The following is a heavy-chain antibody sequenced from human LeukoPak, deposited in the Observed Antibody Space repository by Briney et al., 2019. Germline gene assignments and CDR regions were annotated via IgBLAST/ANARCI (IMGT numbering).Heavy chain of an antibody. Sequence: SETLPLTCAVYGGSFSGYYWSWIRQPPGKGLEWIGEINHSGSTNYNPSLKSRVTISVDTSKNQFSLKLSSVTAADTAVYYCARYYGSGDYWGQGTLVTVSS. V-gene: IGHV4-34*01. D-gene: IGHD3-10*01. J-gene: IGHJ4*02. CDR1: GGSFSGYY. CDR3: ARYYGSGDY. CDR2: INHSGST.